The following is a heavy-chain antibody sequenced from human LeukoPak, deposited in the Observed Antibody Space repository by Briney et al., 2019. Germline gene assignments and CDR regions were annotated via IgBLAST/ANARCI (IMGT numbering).Heavy chain of an antibody. CDR2: IRSTGSYI. D-gene: IGHD6-19*01. V-gene: IGHV3-21*01. CDR1: GFIVSNNH. CDR3: ARDSRDSSGWSKPFEY. Sequence: GGSLRLSCAASGFIVSNNHINWIRQAPGKGLEWVLSIRSTGSYIYYADSVKGRFTISRDNAKNSLYLQMNSLRAEDTAVYYCARDSRDSSGWSKPFEYWGQGTLVTVSS. J-gene: IGHJ4*02.